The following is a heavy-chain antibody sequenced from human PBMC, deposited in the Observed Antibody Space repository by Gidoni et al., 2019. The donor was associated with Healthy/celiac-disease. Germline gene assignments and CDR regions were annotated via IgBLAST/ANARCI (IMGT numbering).Heavy chain of an antibody. Sequence: QVRLMASGGGVVKPGRALSLSCAASGCTFSRYAMPWVRQAPGKGLEWVSVRSDDGSNHYYADSVKGRCTISRDKSKNTLYLQMNSRRAEDTAVYYCASDRVCCSGGSGGYYYYGMDVWGQGTTVTVSS. CDR2: RSDDGSNH. V-gene: IGHV3-30*04. D-gene: IGHD2-15*01. CDR1: GCTFSRYA. J-gene: IGHJ6*02. CDR3: ASDRVCCSGGSGGYYYYGMDV.